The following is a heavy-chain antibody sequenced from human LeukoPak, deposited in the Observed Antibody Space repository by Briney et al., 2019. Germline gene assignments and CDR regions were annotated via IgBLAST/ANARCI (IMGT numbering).Heavy chain of an antibody. V-gene: IGHV3-30*02. Sequence: GGSLRLSCAVSGFTFSSYGMHWVRQAPGKGLEWVAFIRYDGNNKYYADSVKGRFTISRDDAKNSLFLQMNSLRAEDTALYYCTREGYQQQPHSFDYWGQGTLVTVSS. CDR3: TREGYQQQPHSFDY. J-gene: IGHJ4*02. D-gene: IGHD6-13*01. CDR1: GFTFSSYG. CDR2: IRYDGNNK.